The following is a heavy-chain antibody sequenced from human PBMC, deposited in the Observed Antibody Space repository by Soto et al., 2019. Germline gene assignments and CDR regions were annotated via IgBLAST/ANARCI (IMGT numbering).Heavy chain of an antibody. CDR1: GYSFTSYW. Sequence: GESLKISCKGSGYSFTSYWIGWVRQMPGKGLEWMGIIYPGDSDTRYSPSFQGQVTISADKSISTAYLQWSSLKASDTAMYYCALVGGKDIVVVPAAIRLGDYYGMDVWGQGTTVTVSS. CDR2: IYPGDSDT. D-gene: IGHD2-2*02. CDR3: ALVGGKDIVVVPAAIRLGDYYGMDV. J-gene: IGHJ6*02. V-gene: IGHV5-51*01.